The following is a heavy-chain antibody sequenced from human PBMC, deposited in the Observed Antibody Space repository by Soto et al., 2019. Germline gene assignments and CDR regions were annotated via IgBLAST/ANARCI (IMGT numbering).Heavy chain of an antibody. J-gene: IGHJ4*02. D-gene: IGHD6-13*01. CDR3: ARQYSSSWYTHFDY. V-gene: IGHV3-7*01. CDR2: IKQDGSEK. CDR1: GFTFSSYW. Sequence: GGSLRLSCAASGFTFSSYWMSWVRQAPGKGLEWVANIKQDGSEKYYVDSVKGRFTISRDNAKNSLYLQMNSLRAEDTAVYYCARQYSSSWYTHFDYWGQGTLVTVSS.